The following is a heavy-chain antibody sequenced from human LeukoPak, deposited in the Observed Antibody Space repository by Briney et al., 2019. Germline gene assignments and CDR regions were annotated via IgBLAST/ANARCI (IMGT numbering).Heavy chain of an antibody. CDR2: ISYDGSNK. CDR3: AKDFIAMSDWEPLGY. CDR1: GFTFSSYA. D-gene: IGHD1-26*01. V-gene: IGHV3-30-3*01. Sequence: GGSLRLSCAASGFTFSSYAMHWVRQAPGKGLEWVAVISYDGSNKYYADSVKGRFTISRDNSKNTLYLQMNSLRDEDTAVYYCAKDFIAMSDWEPLGYWGQGILVTVSS. J-gene: IGHJ4*02.